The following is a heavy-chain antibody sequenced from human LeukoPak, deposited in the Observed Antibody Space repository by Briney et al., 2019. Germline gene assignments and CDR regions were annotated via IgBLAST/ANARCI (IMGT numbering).Heavy chain of an antibody. CDR1: GGSISSYY. CDR3: ARAVAVAGTEAFDI. V-gene: IGHV4-4*07. Sequence: SETLSLTCTVSGGSISSYYWSWIRQPAGKGLESIGHISTSGSTNYNPSLKSRVTMSVDTSKNQFSLKLSSVTAADTAVYYCARAVAVAGTEAFDIWGQGTMVTVSS. CDR2: ISTSGST. J-gene: IGHJ3*02. D-gene: IGHD6-19*01.